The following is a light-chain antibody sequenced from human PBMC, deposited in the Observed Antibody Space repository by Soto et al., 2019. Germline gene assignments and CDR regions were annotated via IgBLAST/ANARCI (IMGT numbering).Light chain of an antibody. CDR1: QSISSW. Sequence: DIQMTQSPSTLSASVGDRVTITCRASQSISSWLAWYQHKPGKAPKALIYKASTLESGVPSRFSGSGSGTEFTLTISSLQPDDFATYYCQHYNTYPLTFGGGTKVEIK. V-gene: IGKV1-5*03. J-gene: IGKJ4*01. CDR2: KAS. CDR3: QHYNTYPLT.